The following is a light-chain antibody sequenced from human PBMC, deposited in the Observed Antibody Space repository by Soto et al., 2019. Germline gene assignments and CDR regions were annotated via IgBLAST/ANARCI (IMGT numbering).Light chain of an antibody. J-gene: IGKJ3*01. CDR1: QTMGSY. CDR2: GAS. CDR3: EQSYDPPYT. Sequence: IQMTQSPSSLSASVGDRFAITCRASQTMGSYLNWYQQKPEKAPKLLIYGASSLQSGVPSRFSGGGSGTGFTLTISSRQPEDFASDYREQSYDPPYTFGPETKVDL. V-gene: IGKV1-39*01.